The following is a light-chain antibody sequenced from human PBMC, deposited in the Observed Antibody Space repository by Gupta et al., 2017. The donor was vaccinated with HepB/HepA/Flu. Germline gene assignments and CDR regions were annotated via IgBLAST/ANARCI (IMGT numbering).Light chain of an antibody. Sequence: SSELTQDPAVSVALGQTVRITCQGDSLRSYYASWYQQKPGQAPVLVIEGKNNRPSGIPDRFACYSAGKTALSNIKVAPAEEEAYYYGTCRDSRGNHRVFGTGTKVTVL. CDR1: SLRSYY. V-gene: IGLV3-19*01. CDR2: GKN. J-gene: IGLJ1*01. CDR3: TCRDSRGNHRV.